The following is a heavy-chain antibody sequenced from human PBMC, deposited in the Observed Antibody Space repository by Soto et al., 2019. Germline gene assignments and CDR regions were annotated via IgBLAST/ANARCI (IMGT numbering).Heavy chain of an antibody. D-gene: IGHD2-15*01. CDR2: IGTAGDT. J-gene: IGHJ6*03. Sequence: GGSLRLSCAASGFTFSSYDMHWVRQATGKGLEWVSAIGTAGDTYYPGSVKGRFTISRENAKNSLYLQMNSLRAGDTAVYYWARALYSYYYYYMDVWGKGTTVTVSS. V-gene: IGHV3-13*01. CDR3: ARALYSYYYYYMDV. CDR1: GFTFSSYD.